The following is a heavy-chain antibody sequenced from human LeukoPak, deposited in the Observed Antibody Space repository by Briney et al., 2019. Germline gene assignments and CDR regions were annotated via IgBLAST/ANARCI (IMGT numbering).Heavy chain of an antibody. D-gene: IGHD3-22*01. CDR1: GVSISSYY. J-gene: IGHJ3*02. V-gene: IGHV4-59*01. CDR3: AREYDYYDSSGPPRTHAFDI. CDR2: IYYSGST. Sequence: SETLSLTCTVSGVSISSYYWSWIRQAPGKGLEWIGYIYYSGSTNYNASLKSRVTISVDTSKNQFSLKLSSVTAADTAVYYCAREYDYYDSSGPPRTHAFDIWGQGTMVTVSS.